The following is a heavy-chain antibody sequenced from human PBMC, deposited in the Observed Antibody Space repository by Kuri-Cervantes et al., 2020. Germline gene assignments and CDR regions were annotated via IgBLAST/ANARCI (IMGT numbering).Heavy chain of an antibody. CDR2: INPSGGST. CDR3: AGDHSGMVRGVNFDY. V-gene: IGHV1-46*01. Sequence: ASVKVSCKASGYTFTGYYMHWVRQAPGQGLEWMGIINPSGGSTSYAQKFQGRVTMTRDTSTSTVYMELSSLGSEDTAVYYCAGDHSGMVRGVNFDYWGQGTLVTVSS. J-gene: IGHJ4*02. CDR1: GYTFTGYY. D-gene: IGHD3-10*01.